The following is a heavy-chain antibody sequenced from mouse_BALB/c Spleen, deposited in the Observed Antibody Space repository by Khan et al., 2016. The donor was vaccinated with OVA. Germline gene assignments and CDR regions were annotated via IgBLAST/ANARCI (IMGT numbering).Heavy chain of an antibody. J-gene: IGHJ2*01. CDR3: ARTARIKY. V-gene: IGHV3-2*02. CDR2: ISYSGST. CDR1: GYSITSGYG. Sequence: VQLQQSGPGLVKPSQSLSLTCTVTGYSITSGYGWNWIRQFPGNKLEWMGYISYSGSTNYNPSLKSRISNTRVTSKNQFFLQLNSVTTEDTATYYCARTARIKYWGQGTTLTVSS. D-gene: IGHD1-2*01.